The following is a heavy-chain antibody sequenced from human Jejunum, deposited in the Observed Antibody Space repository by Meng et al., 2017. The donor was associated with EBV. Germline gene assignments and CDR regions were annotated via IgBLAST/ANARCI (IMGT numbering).Heavy chain of an antibody. J-gene: IGHJ5*02. CDR3: ARDKPHNWFDP. CDR1: GFMFSNYW. V-gene: IGHV3-74*01. CDR2: INNDGSDT. Sequence: EEHLVESGGGLLQPGGSLGPSCAASGFMFSNYWMHWVRQVPGKGLVWVSRINNDGSDTIYADSVKGRFTTSRDNAKNTLYLQMNSLRIEDTAVYFCARDKPHNWFDPWGQGTLVTVSS.